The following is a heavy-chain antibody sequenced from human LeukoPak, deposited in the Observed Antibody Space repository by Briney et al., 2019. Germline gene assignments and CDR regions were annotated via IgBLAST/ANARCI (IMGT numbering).Heavy chain of an antibody. CDR3: GTTEHDSGDY. D-gene: IGHD6-25*01. CDR1: GGSISSSIYY. CDR2: VYPSGST. V-gene: IGHV4-39*07. Sequence: ASETLSLTCTVSGGSISSSIYYWGWIRQPPGKGLEWIGEVYPSGSTNYSPSLKSRVTISVDKSKNQFSLTLSSVTAADTAVYFCGTTEHDSGDYWGQGTLVTVSS. J-gene: IGHJ4*02.